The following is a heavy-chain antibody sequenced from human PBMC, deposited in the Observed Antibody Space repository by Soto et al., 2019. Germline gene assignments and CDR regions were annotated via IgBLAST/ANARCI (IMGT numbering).Heavy chain of an antibody. CDR3: AKDIIGYCSGGSCRDGDYYYGMDV. CDR2: ISWDGGST. Sequence: GGSLRLSCAASGFTFDDYTMHWVRQAPGKGLEWVSLISWDGGSTYYADSVKGRFTISRDNSKNSLYLQMNSLRTGDTALYYCAKDIIGYCSGGSCRDGDYYYGMDVWGQGTTVTVSS. V-gene: IGHV3-43*01. D-gene: IGHD2-15*01. J-gene: IGHJ6*02. CDR1: GFTFDDYT.